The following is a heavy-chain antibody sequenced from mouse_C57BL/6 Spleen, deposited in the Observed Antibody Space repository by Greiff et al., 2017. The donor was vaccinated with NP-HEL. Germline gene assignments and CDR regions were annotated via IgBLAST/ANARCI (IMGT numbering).Heavy chain of an antibody. V-gene: IGHV1-52*01. CDR1: GYTFTSYW. Sequence: QVQRQQPGAELVRPGSSVKLSCKASGYTFTSYWMHWVKQRPIQGLEWIGNIDPSDSETHYNQKFKDKATLTVDKSSSTAYMQLSSLTSEDSAVYYCARTGTSWFAYWGQGTLVTVST. CDR3: ARTGTSWFAY. D-gene: IGHD4-1*01. CDR2: IDPSDSET. J-gene: IGHJ3*01.